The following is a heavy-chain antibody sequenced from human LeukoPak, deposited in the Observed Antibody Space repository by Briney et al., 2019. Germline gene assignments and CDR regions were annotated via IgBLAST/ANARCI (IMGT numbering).Heavy chain of an antibody. CDR3: ARDSWYCTNGVCPIVEYGMDV. CDR2: INPNSGGT. Sequence: ASVEVSCKASGYTFTGYYIHWVRQAPGQGLEWMGRINPNSGGTNYAQKFQDRVTMTRDTSTSTVYMELSSLRSEDTAVYYCARDSWYCTNGVCPIVEYGMDVWGQGTTVTVSS. CDR1: GYTFTGYY. D-gene: IGHD2-8*01. V-gene: IGHV1-2*06. J-gene: IGHJ6*02.